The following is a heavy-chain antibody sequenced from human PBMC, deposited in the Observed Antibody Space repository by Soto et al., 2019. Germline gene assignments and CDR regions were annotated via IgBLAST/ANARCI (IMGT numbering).Heavy chain of an antibody. Sequence: SETLSLSCTASGGSFSSGGFYWGWIRQPPGKGLEWIGYIYYSGSTYYNPSLKSRVTISVDTSKNQFSLKLSSVTAADTAVYYCAREITGTTPTYYYGMDVWGQGTTVTVSS. CDR1: GGSFSSGGFY. CDR2: IYYSGST. D-gene: IGHD1-7*01. CDR3: AREITGTTPTYYYGMDV. J-gene: IGHJ6*02. V-gene: IGHV4-31*03.